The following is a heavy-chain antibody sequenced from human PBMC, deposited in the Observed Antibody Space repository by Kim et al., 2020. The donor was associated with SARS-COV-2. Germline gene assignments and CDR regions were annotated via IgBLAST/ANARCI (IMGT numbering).Heavy chain of an antibody. CDR2: ITWNSGTI. CDR3: AKDIDSNYYDSRGFDY. CDR1: GFTFGDYA. Sequence: GVSLRLSCAASGFTFGDYAMHWVRQAPGKGLEWVSGITWNSGTIGYADSVKGRFSISRDNAKNSLYLQMNSLRAEDTALYYCAKDIDSNYYDSRGFDYWGQGTPVTVYS. D-gene: IGHD3-22*01. V-gene: IGHV3-9*01. J-gene: IGHJ4*02.